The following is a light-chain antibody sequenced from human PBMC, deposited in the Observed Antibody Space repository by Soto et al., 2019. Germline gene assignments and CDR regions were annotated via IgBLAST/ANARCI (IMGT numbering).Light chain of an antibody. CDR1: QSISSW. V-gene: IGKV1-5*01. Sequence: DIQMTQSPSTLSASVGDRVTITCRASQSISSWLAWYQQKPGKAPKLLIYDASTLESRDPSRFSGSGSGTKYTITISSLQPDDFATYYCQQYNSDPWTFEQGNKVEIK. CDR3: QQYNSDPWT. J-gene: IGKJ1*01. CDR2: DAS.